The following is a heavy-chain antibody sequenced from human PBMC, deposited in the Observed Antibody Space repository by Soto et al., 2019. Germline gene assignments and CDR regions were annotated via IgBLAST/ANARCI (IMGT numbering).Heavy chain of an antibody. CDR2: IYPGDSDT. J-gene: IGHJ6*02. CDR1: EYSFSTYW. V-gene: IGHV5-51*01. D-gene: IGHD3-3*01. CDR3: ARQIRHYDSWNNEYYYYGLDV. Sequence: PGESLKISCKGSEYSFSTYWIAWVRQMPGKGLEWMGIIYPGDSDTRYSPSFQGQVTISADKSSSTAHLQWSSLKASDTAMYYCARQIRHYDSWNNEYYYYGLDVWGQGTTVTVSS.